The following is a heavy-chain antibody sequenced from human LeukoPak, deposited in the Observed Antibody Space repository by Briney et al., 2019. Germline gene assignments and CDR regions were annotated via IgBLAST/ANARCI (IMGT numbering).Heavy chain of an antibody. Sequence: SETLSLTFAVYVGSFSGYYWSWIRQPPGKGLEWIGEINHSGSTNYNPSLKSRVTISVDTSKNQFFLKLSSVTAADTAVYYCARGYDFWSGYFWFDPWGRGTLVTVSS. CDR1: VGSFSGYY. CDR2: INHSGST. J-gene: IGHJ5*02. CDR3: ARGYDFWSGYFWFDP. D-gene: IGHD3-3*01. V-gene: IGHV4-34*01.